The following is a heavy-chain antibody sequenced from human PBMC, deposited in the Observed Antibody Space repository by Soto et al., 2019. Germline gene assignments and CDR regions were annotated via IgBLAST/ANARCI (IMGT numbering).Heavy chain of an antibody. CDR1: GFTFSHYA. CDR2: ISGSGDST. Sequence: EVQLLASGGGLVQPGGSLRLSCAASGFTFSHYAMNWVRQAPGKGLEWVSGISGSGDSTYYADSVKGRLTVSRDNSKNTLYLQMNSLRAEDTAVYDGAKAYHYGMDVWGQGTTVTVSS. V-gene: IGHV3-23*01. J-gene: IGHJ6*02. CDR3: AKAYHYGMDV.